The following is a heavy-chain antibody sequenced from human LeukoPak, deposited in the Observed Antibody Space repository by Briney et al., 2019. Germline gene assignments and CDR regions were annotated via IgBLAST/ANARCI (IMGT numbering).Heavy chain of an antibody. J-gene: IGHJ4*02. CDR3: ARAKAYSGSPKGPYYFDY. CDR2: INPNSGGT. V-gene: IGHV1-2*02. Sequence: ASVKVSCKASGYTFTGYYMHWVRQAPGQGLEWMGWINPNSGGTNYAQKLQGRVTMTRDTSISTAYMELSRLRSDDTAVYYCARAKAYSGSPKGPYYFDYWGQGTLVTVSS. D-gene: IGHD1-26*01. CDR1: GYTFTGYY.